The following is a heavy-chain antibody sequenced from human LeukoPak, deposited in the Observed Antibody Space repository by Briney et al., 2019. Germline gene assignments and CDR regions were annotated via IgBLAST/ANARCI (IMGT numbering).Heavy chain of an antibody. CDR2: IRYDGSNK. J-gene: IGHJ3*02. D-gene: IGHD5-18*01. CDR1: GFTFSSYG. V-gene: IGHV3-30*02. CDR3: AKDIGSGYSYGFDAFDI. Sequence: GGSLRLSCAASGFTFSSYGMHWVRQAPGKGLEWVAFIRYDGSNKYYADSVKGRFTISRDNSKNTLYLQMSSLRAEDTAVYYCAKDIGSGYSYGFDAFDIWGQGTMVTASS.